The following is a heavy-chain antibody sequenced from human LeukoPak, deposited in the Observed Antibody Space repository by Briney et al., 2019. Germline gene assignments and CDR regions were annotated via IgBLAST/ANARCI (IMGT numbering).Heavy chain of an antibody. V-gene: IGHV3-11*01. Sequence: GGSLRLSCAASGFTFSDYYMSWLRQAPGKGLEWVSYISSSGSTIYYADSVKGRFTISRDNAKNSLYLQMNSLRAEDTAVYYCARAPQNYYDSSGYYIDYWGQGTLVTVSS. D-gene: IGHD3-22*01. CDR3: ARAPQNYYDSSGYYIDY. CDR2: ISSSGSTI. J-gene: IGHJ4*02. CDR1: GFTFSDYY.